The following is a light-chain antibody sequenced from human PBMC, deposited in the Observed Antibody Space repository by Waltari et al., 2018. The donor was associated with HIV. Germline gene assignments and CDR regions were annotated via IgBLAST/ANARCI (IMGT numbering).Light chain of an antibody. CDR1: QSISSW. CDR2: KAS. Sequence: DFQMTQSPATLSASVGDRVTITCRASQSISSWLAWYQQKPGKAPKVLIYKASSLGSGVPSRFSGSGSVTEFTLTISSLQPADFATYYCQQYDSYPLTFGGGTKVEIK. J-gene: IGKJ4*01. CDR3: QQYDSYPLT. V-gene: IGKV1-5*03.